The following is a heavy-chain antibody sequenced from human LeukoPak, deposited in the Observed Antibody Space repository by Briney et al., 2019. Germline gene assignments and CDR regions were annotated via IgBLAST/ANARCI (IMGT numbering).Heavy chain of an antibody. J-gene: IGHJ6*03. Sequence: GGSLRLSCAASGFTFSSYSMNWVRQAPGKGLEWVSSISSSSSYIYYADSVKGRFTISRDNAKNSLYLQMNSLRAEDTAVYYCARDGCSSWDYYYYMDVWGKGTTVTVSS. D-gene: IGHD6-6*01. CDR2: ISSSSSYI. CDR3: ARDGCSSWDYYYYMDV. V-gene: IGHV3-21*01. CDR1: GFTFSSYS.